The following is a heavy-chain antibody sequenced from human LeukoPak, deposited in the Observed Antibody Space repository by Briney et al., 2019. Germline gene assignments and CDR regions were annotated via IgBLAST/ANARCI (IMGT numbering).Heavy chain of an antibody. CDR3: ARDFFNYYGSGSYSIHGMDV. Sequence: SETLSLTCTVSGGSISSYYWSCIRQPGGKGLEWIGRIYTSGSTNYNPSLKSRVPLSVATSKNQFSLQLSSLPAADTAVYSCARDFFNYYGSGSYSIHGMDVWGQGITVIVSS. D-gene: IGHD3-10*01. J-gene: IGHJ6*02. CDR2: IYTSGST. V-gene: IGHV4-4*07. CDR1: GGSISSYY.